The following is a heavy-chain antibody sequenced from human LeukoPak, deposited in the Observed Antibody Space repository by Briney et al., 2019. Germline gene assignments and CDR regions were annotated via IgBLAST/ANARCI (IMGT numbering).Heavy chain of an antibody. CDR3: AKLGSSHTYFDS. J-gene: IGHJ4*02. CDR1: GGSISRSDYY. V-gene: IGHV4-39*01. D-gene: IGHD6-13*01. CDR2: IYYSGNT. Sequence: PSETLSFTCTVSGGSISRSDYYWGWTRQSPGKGLEWIGNIYYSGNTYYNPSLKSRVAISVDTSKKQFSLKLSSVTAADTAVYYCAKLGSSHTYFDSWGQGTLVTVSS.